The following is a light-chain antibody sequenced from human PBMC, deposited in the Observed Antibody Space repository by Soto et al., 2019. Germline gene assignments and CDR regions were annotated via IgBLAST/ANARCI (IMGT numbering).Light chain of an antibody. CDR1: QSVGSSH. CDR2: GAS. V-gene: IGKV3-20*01. CDR3: QQYGSAPWT. J-gene: IGKJ1*01. Sequence: EIVLTQSPVTLSLSPGERATLSCRASQSVGSSHLAWYQQKPGQAPRLLIYGASSRATGIPDRFSGSGSGTDFTLTISRLEPEDFAVHYCQQYGSAPWTFGQGTKVDIK.